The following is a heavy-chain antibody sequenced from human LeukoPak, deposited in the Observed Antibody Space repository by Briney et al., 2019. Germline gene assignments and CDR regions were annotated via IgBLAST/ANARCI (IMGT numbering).Heavy chain of an antibody. CDR3: ARDGDYYDSSGYYNWFGP. D-gene: IGHD3-22*01. CDR1: GYTFTSYG. V-gene: IGHV1-18*01. CDR2: ISAYNGNT. Sequence: ASVKVSCKASGYTFTSYGISWVRQAPGQGLEWMGWISAYNGNTNYAQKLQGRVTMTTDTSTSTAYMELRSLRSDDTAVYYCARDGDYYDSSGYYNWFGPWGQGTLVTVSS. J-gene: IGHJ5*02.